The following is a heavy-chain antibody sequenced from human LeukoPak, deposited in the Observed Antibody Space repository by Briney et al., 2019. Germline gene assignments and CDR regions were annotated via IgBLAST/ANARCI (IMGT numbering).Heavy chain of an antibody. CDR3: AIDLYDLSHDY. J-gene: IGHJ4*02. D-gene: IGHD5/OR15-5a*01. CDR1: GFTISSNY. Sequence: GGSLRLSCAASGFTISSNYMSWVRQAPGKGLEWVSVIYSSGMTYYADSVKGRFTISRDNSKNTLYFHMNSLRAEDTAVYYCAIDLYDLSHDYWGRGTLVTVSS. CDR2: IYSSGMT. V-gene: IGHV3-53*01.